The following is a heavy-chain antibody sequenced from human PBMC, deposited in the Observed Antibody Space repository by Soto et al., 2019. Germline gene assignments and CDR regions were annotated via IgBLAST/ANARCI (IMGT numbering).Heavy chain of an antibody. CDR2: IKPDGSEK. CDR3: VRDAHRGGDFDY. Sequence: EVQLVESGGGLVQPGGSLRLSCAASGFTFSSYWMVWVHQAPGKGLEWVANIKPDGSEKYYVDSVKGRFTISRDNARKSLYLQMNSLRAEDTAVYYCVRDAHRGGDFDYWGQGTLVTVSS. J-gene: IGHJ4*02. V-gene: IGHV3-7*04. CDR1: GFTFSSYW. D-gene: IGHD3-10*01.